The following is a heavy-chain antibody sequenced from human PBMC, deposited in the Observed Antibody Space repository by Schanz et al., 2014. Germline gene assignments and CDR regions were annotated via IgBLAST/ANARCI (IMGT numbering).Heavy chain of an antibody. D-gene: IGHD5-12*01. CDR1: GFTFSTYS. CDR3: ARDGGRDGYNLAFDV. V-gene: IGHV3-23*04. CDR2: ISGSGGST. Sequence: EVQLVESGGGLVQPGGSLRLSCAASGFTFSTYSMNWVRQAPGKGLEWISAISGSGGSTYYADSVKGRFTISRDSSKNTLFLQMNSLRAEDTAVYFCARDGGRDGYNLAFDVWGQGTLVTVSS. J-gene: IGHJ3*01.